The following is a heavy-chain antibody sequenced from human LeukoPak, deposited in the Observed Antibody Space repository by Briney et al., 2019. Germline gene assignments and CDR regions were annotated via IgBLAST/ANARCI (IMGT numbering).Heavy chain of an antibody. J-gene: IGHJ6*02. Sequence: GASVKVSCKASGGTFSSYAISWVRQAPGQGLEWMGGIIPIFGTANYAQKFQGRVTITADESTSTAYMELSSLRSEDTAVYYCARVGIQLWSYYYYYGMTSGAKGPRSPSP. CDR1: GGTFSSYA. CDR3: ARVGIQLWSYYYYYGMTS. D-gene: IGHD5-18*01. V-gene: IGHV1-69*13. CDR2: IIPIFGTA.